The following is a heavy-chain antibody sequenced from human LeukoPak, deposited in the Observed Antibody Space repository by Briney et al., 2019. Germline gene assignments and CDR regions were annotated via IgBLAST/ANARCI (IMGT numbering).Heavy chain of an antibody. CDR2: IYYSGST. J-gene: IGHJ6*02. CDR1: GGSISSYY. Sequence: SETLSLTCTVSGGSISSYYWSWIRQPPGKGLEWIGYIYYSGSTNYNPSLKSRVTISVDTSKNQFSLKLSSVTAADTAVYYCARLPVLYYYYYYGMDVWGQGTTVTVSS. D-gene: IGHD1-1*01. CDR3: ARLPVLYYYYYYGMDV. V-gene: IGHV4-59*12.